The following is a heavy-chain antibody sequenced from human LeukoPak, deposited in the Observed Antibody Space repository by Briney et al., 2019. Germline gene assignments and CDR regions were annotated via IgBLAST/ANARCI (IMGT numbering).Heavy chain of an antibody. J-gene: IGHJ5*02. D-gene: IGHD2-2*01. CDR2: IYYSGST. CDR3: ARYIVVVPAALNWFDP. V-gene: IGHV4-39*01. Sequence: SETLSLTCTVSGGSISSSSYSWGWIRQPPGKGLEWIGSIYYSGSTYYNPSLKSRVTISVDTSKNQFSLKLSSVTAADTAVYYCARYIVVVPAALNWFDPWGQGTLVTVSS. CDR1: GGSISSSSYS.